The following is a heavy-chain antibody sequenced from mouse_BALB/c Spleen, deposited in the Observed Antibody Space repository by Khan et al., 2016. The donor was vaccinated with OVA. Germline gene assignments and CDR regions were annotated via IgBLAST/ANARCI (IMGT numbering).Heavy chain of an antibody. CDR3: ASHLTGSFAY. D-gene: IGHD4-1*01. CDR1: GFTFSSYS. J-gene: IGHJ3*01. V-gene: IGHV5-6*01. CDR2: ISSGGDYT. Sequence: EVQLVESGGDLVKPGGSLKLSCAASGFTFSSYSMSWVRQTPDKRLEWVATISSGGDYTYYPDRVKGRFTISRDTAKNTLYLQMSSLKSEDTAMCYCASHLTGSFAYWGQGTLVTVSA.